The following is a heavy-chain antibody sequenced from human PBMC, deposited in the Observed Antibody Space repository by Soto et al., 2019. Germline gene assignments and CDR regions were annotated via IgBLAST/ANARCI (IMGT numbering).Heavy chain of an antibody. CDR3: AHNIGGDYVYGFDF. CDR1: GISLTTSGEG. D-gene: IGHD3-16*01. CDR2: VYGDGDK. V-gene: IGHV2-5*02. Sequence: QIALKESGPPLVNPTQTLTLTCTFSGISLTTSGEGVGWVRQPPGKGLEWVALVYGDGDKRYLTSLKSRLTINKDTSKNQVVLTMTNMDPVDTGTYFCAHNIGGDYVYGFDFWGQGTKVTVSS. J-gene: IGHJ3*01.